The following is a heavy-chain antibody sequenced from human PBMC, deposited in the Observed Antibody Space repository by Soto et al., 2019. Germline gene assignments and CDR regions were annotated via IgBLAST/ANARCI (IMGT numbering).Heavy chain of an antibody. CDR2: TRNKANSYTT. Sequence: EVQLVESGGGLVQPGGSLRLSCAASGFTFSDHSMDWVRQAPGKGLEWVGRTRNKANSYTTEYAASVKGRFTISRDDSKNSLYLQMNRLKTEDTAVYYCARYGYDSSGYFHPYWGQGTLVTVSS. CDR3: ARYGYDSSGYFHPY. CDR1: GFTFSDHS. J-gene: IGHJ4*02. D-gene: IGHD3-22*01. V-gene: IGHV3-72*01.